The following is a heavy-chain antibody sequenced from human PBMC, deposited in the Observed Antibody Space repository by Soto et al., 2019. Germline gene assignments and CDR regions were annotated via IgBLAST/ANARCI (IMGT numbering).Heavy chain of an antibody. CDR3: VRDQALGFSNWFDT. Sequence: ASVKVSCKASGYIFSANYIHWVRQAPGQGLEWLGWINPHSGATNYAQKFLGRVTMSADTSASTAYMDLARLKSDDTAVYYCVRDQALGFSNWFDTWGRGTLVTVSS. D-gene: IGHD3-10*01. V-gene: IGHV1-2*02. CDR2: INPHSGAT. J-gene: IGHJ5*02. CDR1: GYIFSANY.